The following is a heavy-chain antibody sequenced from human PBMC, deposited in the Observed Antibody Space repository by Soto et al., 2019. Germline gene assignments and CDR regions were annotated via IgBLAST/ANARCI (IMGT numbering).Heavy chain of an antibody. J-gene: IGHJ4*02. CDR3: ATVFQDQYSSSSSGGYYFDY. CDR1: GYTLTELS. Sequence: ASVKVSCKVSGYTLTELSMHWVRQAPGKGLEWMGGFDPEDGETIYAQKFQGRVTMTEDTSTDTAYMELGSLRSEDTAVYYCATVFQDQYSSSSSGGYYFDYWGQGTLVTVSS. CDR2: FDPEDGET. V-gene: IGHV1-24*01. D-gene: IGHD6-6*01.